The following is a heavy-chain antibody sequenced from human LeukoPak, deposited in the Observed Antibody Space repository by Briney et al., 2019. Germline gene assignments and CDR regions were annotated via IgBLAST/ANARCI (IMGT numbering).Heavy chain of an antibody. D-gene: IGHD3-22*01. J-gene: IGHJ4*02. CDR2: ISGSGDSA. CDR1: GFTFSSYA. CDR3: SYFYDSSGHYIY. V-gene: IGHV3-23*01. Sequence: GGSLRLSCAASGFTFSSYAMSWVRQAPGKGLEWVSAISGSGDSAYYADSVKGRFTISRDNSKNTLYLQMNSLRAEDTAIYYCSYFYDSSGHYIYWGQGTLVIVSS.